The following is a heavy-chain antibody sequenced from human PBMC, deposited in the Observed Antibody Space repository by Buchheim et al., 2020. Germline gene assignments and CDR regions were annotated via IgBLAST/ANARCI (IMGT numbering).Heavy chain of an antibody. J-gene: IGHJ5*02. V-gene: IGHV4-4*02. CDR3: ARRAVVVVAASFWGWFDP. CDR2: IYSSGCT. D-gene: IGHD2-15*01. CDR1: GGSISSSNW. Sequence: QVQLQESGPGLVKPSGTLSLTCAVSGGSISSSNWSSWVRQPPGKGLEWIGEIYSSGCTNYNPSLKTRVTISVDKSQNQFSLKLSSVTAADTAVYYCARRAVVVVAASFWGWFDPWGQGTL.